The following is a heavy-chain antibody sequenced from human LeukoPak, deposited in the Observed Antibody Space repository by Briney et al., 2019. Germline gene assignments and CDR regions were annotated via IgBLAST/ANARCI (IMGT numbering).Heavy chain of an antibody. J-gene: IGHJ4*02. D-gene: IGHD1-26*01. CDR2: IFSGGGT. V-gene: IGHV3-53*01. CDR1: GFTVSSNY. Sequence: PGGSLRLSCAASGFTVSSNYMSWVRQAPGRGLEWVSVIFSGGGTYYADSVKGRFTVSRDSSKNTLYLQMNSLRAEDTAVYYCARGPDSRNSYYYFDYWGQGTLVTVSS. CDR3: ARGPDSRNSYYYFDY.